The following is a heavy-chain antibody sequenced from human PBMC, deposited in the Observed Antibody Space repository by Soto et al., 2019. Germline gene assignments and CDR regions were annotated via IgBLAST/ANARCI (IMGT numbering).Heavy chain of an antibody. CDR2: ISSDGSST. CDR1: GFTVSGHW. V-gene: IGHV3-74*01. CDR3: ASPNSGSWYAADY. D-gene: IGHD6-13*01. Sequence: GGSLRLSCAASGFTVSGHWMHWVRQAPGKGLVWVSRISSDGSSTSYADSVKGRFTISRDNAKNTLYLQMSSLRAEDTAVYYCASPNSGSWYAADYWGQGTLVTVSS. J-gene: IGHJ4*02.